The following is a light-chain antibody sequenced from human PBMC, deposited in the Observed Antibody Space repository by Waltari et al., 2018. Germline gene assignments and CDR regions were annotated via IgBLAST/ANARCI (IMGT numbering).Light chain of an antibody. J-gene: IGLJ3*02. CDR3: YSAADNFWV. CDR2: KDG. V-gene: IGLV3-27*01. Sequence: SYELTQPSSVSVSPGQTARITCSGDVLAKKYARWFQQKPGQAPVLVIYKDGGRPSGRPERFSGSSSGTTVTLTISGAQVEDEADYYCYSAADNFWVFGGGTKLTVL. CDR1: VLAKKY.